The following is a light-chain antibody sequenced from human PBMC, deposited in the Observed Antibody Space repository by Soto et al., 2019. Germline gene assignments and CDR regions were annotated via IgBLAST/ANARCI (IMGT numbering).Light chain of an antibody. CDR2: GAS. J-gene: IGKJ2*01. V-gene: IGKV3-20*01. Sequence: EIALTQSPGTLSLSPGERATLSCRASQSISSNYLAWYQQKPGQAPRLLIFGASSSATGIPDRFSGSGSGTDFTRTSSTLEPEDFAVYYCQQYGSSPRTFGQGTKLEIK. CDR1: QSISSNY. CDR3: QQYGSSPRT.